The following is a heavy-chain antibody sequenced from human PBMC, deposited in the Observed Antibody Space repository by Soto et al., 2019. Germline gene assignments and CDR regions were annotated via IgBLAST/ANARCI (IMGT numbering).Heavy chain of an antibody. CDR1: SGSISSGNW. D-gene: IGHD2-15*01. V-gene: IGHV4-4*02. CDR3: ARDEWGGRD. CDR2: IYHSGST. Sequence: QVQLQESGPGLVKPSGTLSLTCAVSSGSISSGNWWSWFRQSPGKGLEWIGEIYHSGSTNYNPYLKSRVTISVDNSKTQSSLELNSVTAADTAVYYCARDEWGGRDWVQGTLVTVSS. J-gene: IGHJ4*02.